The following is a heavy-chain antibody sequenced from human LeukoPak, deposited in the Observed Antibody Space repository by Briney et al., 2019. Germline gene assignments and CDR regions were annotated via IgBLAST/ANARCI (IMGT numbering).Heavy chain of an antibody. D-gene: IGHD3-3*01. CDR3: ARVGRANDFWSGYYIDRDPVYYYYYYMDA. J-gene: IGHJ6*03. Sequence: PGGSLRLSCAASGFTFSSYSMNWVRQAPGKGLEWVSSISSSSSYIYYADSVKGRFTISRDNAKNSLYLQMNSLRAEDTAVYYCARVGRANDFWSGYYIDRDPVYYYYYYMDAWGKGTTVTVSS. CDR1: GFTFSSYS. CDR2: ISSSSSYI. V-gene: IGHV3-21*01.